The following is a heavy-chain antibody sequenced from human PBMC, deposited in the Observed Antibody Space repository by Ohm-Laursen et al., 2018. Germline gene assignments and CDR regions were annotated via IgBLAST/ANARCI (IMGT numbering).Heavy chain of an antibody. Sequence: SLRLSCAASGFTFSSYEMNWVRQAPGKGLEWVSYISSSGSTIYYADSVKGRFTISRDNAKNSLYLQMNSLRAEDTAVYYCARDRQKLELRGGFDYWGQGTTVTVPS. J-gene: IGHJ4*03. CDR1: GFTFSSYE. V-gene: IGHV3-48*03. CDR3: ARDRQKLELRGGFDY. D-gene: IGHD1-7*01. CDR2: ISSSGSTI.